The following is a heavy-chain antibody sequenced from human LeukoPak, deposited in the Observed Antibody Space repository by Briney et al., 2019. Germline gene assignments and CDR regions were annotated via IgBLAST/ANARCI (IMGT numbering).Heavy chain of an antibody. Sequence: GGSLRLSCAASGFTFSSYGMNWVRQAPGKGLEWVSSIGRTPTYIYYADSVKARFTISRDNAEDSLYLQMNSLRAEDTAVYYCARLTAYNHDYSGRYGLDVWGQGTTVTVSS. D-gene: IGHD3-22*01. CDR3: ARLTAYNHDYSGRYGLDV. CDR2: IGRTPTYI. J-gene: IGHJ6*02. V-gene: IGHV3-21*01. CDR1: GFTFSSYG.